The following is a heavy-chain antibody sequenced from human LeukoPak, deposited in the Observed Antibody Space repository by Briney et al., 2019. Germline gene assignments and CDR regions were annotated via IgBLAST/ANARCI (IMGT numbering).Heavy chain of an antibody. D-gene: IGHD5-24*01. CDR1: GGSFSGYY. CDR2: INHSGST. J-gene: IGHJ6*03. CDR3: ASVGLEMATMLPNYYYYMDV. V-gene: IGHV4-34*01. Sequence: TSETLSLTCAAHGGSFSGYYWSWIRQPPGKGLEGIGEINHSGSTNYNPSLKSRVTISVDTSKNQFSLKLSSVTAADTAVYYCASVGLEMATMLPNYYYYMDVWGKGTTVTVSS.